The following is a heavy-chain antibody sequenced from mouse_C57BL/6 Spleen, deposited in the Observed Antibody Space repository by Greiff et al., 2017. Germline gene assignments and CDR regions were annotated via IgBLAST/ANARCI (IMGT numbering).Heavy chain of an antibody. V-gene: IGHV1-55*01. J-gene: IGHJ3*01. CDR3: ATGTAWFAY. CDR1: GYTFTSYW. CDR2: IYPGSGST. Sequence: VPRVESGAELVKPGASVKMSCKASGYTFTSYWITWVKQRPGQGLEWIGDIYPGSGSTNYNEKFKSKATLTVDTSSSTAYMQLSSLTSEDSAVYYCATGTAWFAYWGQGTLVTVSA. D-gene: IGHD3-3*01.